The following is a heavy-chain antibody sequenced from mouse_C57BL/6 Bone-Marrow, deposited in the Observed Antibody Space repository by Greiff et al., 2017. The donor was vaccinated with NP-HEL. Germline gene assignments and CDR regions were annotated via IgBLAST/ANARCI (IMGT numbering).Heavy chain of an antibody. CDR1: GFSLTSYA. J-gene: IGHJ3*01. CDR2: IWTGGGT. V-gene: IGHV2-9-1*01. D-gene: IGHD2-5*01. Sequence: VQLQQSGPGLVAPSQSLSITCTVSGFSLTSYAISWVRQPPGKGLEWLGVIWTGGGTNYNSALKSRLSISKDNSKSQVFLKMNSLQTDDTARYYCARNSHYYSNYVWFAYWGQGTLVTVSA. CDR3: ARNSHYYSNYVWFAY.